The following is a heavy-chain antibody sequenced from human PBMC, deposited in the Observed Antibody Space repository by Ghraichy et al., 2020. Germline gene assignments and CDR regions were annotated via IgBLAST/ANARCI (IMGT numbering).Heavy chain of an antibody. J-gene: IGHJ4*02. V-gene: IGHV3-30*18. D-gene: IGHD1-7*01. CDR2: ISFDPNNK. CDR1: GFTFSSYV. Sequence: GGSLRLSCAASGFTFSSYVMHWVRQAPGKGLEWVAFISFDPNNKFYADSVKGRFTVSRDNSKNTLDLQMNSLRDEDTAVYYCTKGRPSNFEDPDFEYWGQGTLVTVSS. CDR3: TKGRPSNFEDPDFEY.